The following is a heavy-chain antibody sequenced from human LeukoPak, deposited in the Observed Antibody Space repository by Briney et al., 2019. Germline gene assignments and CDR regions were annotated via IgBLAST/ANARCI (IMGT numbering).Heavy chain of an antibody. CDR1: GGSISSYY. CDR3: ARATYYYGSGSYYYFDY. V-gene: IGHV4-59*01. CDR2: IYYSGST. J-gene: IGHJ4*02. D-gene: IGHD3-10*01. Sequence: PSETLSLTCTVSGGSISSYYWSWIRQPPGKGLEWIGYIYYSGSTNYNPSLKSRVTISVDTSKNQFSLKLSSVTAADTAVYYCARATYYYGSGSYYYFDYWGQGTLVTVSS.